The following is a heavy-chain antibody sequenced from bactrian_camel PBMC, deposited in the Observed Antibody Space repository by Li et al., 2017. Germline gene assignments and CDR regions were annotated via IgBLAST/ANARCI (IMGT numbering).Heavy chain of an antibody. Sequence: HVQLVESGGGSVQVGGSLTLSCTASGFTSDPSDSDMGCYRQAPGSECEWVSSITSDGDIHYADSVVGRFTILRGDLKNSLYLRMNSLKPEDTAKYYCAARRGLDWQDWDAQGTYNWWGPGTQVTVS. CDR2: ITSDGDI. D-gene: IGHD1*01. V-gene: IGHV3S63*01. CDR1: GFTSDPSDSD. CDR3: AARRGLDWQDWDAQGTYNW. J-gene: IGHJ4*01.